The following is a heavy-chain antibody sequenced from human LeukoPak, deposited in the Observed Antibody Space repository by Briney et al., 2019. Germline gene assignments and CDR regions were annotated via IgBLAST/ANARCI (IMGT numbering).Heavy chain of an antibody. D-gene: IGHD3-22*01. CDR1: GFTFSSYA. CDR3: ARVYETNGYLY. Sequence: GGSLRLSCAASGFTFSSYAMHWVRQAPGKGLEWVAVISYDGSNKYYADSVKGRFTISRDNAKNTVYLQMNSPRVEDTAVYYCARVYETNGYLYWGQGSLVTVSS. V-gene: IGHV3-30-3*01. CDR2: ISYDGSNK. J-gene: IGHJ4*02.